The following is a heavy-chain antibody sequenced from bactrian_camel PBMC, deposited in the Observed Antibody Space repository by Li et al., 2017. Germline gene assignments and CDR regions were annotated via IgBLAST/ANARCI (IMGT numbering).Heavy chain of an antibody. Sequence: VQLVESGGGLVQPGGSLRLSCAASGLTFSDFDMTWVRQAPGKGLEWVSSISSLGALTYYADSAKGQFTTSRDNAKNTVYLQMNSLKPEDTAVYYCVRGWDDDTWSFNYWGQGTQVTVS. CDR1: GLTFSDFD. CDR2: ISSLGALT. V-gene: IGHV3S40*01. D-gene: IGHD3*01. CDR3: VRGWDDDTWSFNY. J-gene: IGHJ4*01.